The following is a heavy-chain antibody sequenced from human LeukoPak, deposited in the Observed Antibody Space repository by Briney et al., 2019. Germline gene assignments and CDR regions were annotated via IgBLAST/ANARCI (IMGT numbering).Heavy chain of an antibody. Sequence: GGSLRLSCAASGFTSDDYAMHWVRQAPGKGLEWVSGISWNSGSIGYADSVKGRFTISRDNAKNSLYLQMNSLRAEDTALYYCAKDITLYGSGSYFDYWGQGTLVTVSS. V-gene: IGHV3-9*02. CDR1: GFTSDDYA. CDR2: ISWNSGSI. J-gene: IGHJ4*02. D-gene: IGHD3-10*01. CDR3: AKDITLYGSGSYFDY.